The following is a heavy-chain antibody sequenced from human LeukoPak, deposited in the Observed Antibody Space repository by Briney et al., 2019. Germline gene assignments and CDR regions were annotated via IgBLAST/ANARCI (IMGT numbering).Heavy chain of an antibody. V-gene: IGHV4-39*01. D-gene: IGHD3-22*01. CDR1: GGSISSSSYY. J-gene: IGHJ4*02. CDR3: ARPLSDSSGFDY. Sequence: SETLSLTCTVSGGSISSSSYYWGWIRQPPGKGLEWIGSIYYSGSTYYNPSLRSRVTISVDTSKNQFSLKLSSVTAADTAVYYCARPLSDSSGFDYWGQGTLVTVSS. CDR2: IYYSGST.